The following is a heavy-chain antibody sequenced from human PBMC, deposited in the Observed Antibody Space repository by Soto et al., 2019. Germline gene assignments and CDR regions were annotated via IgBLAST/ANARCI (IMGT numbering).Heavy chain of an antibody. J-gene: IGHJ3*02. D-gene: IGHD3-9*01. CDR2: IKQDGSQT. CDR3: ARYFDWPSGFDI. V-gene: IGHV3-7*02. Sequence: PGGSLRLSCAASGFTFNNYWMTWVRQAPGKGLEWVANIKQDGSQTYYVDSVEGRFTISRDNAKNSVYLQMNSLRAEDTAVYYCARYFDWPSGFDIWGQGTMVTVSS. CDR1: GFTFNNYW.